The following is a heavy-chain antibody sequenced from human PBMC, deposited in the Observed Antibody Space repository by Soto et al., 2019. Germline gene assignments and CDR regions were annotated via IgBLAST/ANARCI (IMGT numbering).Heavy chain of an antibody. V-gene: IGHV3-33*01. J-gene: IGHJ6*02. CDR2: IWYDGSNK. D-gene: IGHD6-19*01. CDR1: GFTFSSYG. CDR3: ARSGQWLYSVAWYYGMDV. Sequence: QVQLVESGGGVVQPGRSLRLSCAASGFTFSSYGMHWVRQAPGKGLEWVAVIWYDGSNKYYADSVKGRFTISRDNSKHTLYLQMNSLRAEDTAVYYCARSGQWLYSVAWYYGMDVWGQGTTVTVSS.